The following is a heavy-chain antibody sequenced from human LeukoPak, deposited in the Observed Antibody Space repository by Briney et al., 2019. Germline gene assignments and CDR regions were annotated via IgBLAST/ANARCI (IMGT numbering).Heavy chain of an antibody. CDR1: GGSISSGSYY. J-gene: IGHJ4*02. Sequence: PSQTLSLTCTVSGGSISSGSYYWSWIRQPAGKGLEWIGRIYTSGSTNYNPSLKSRVTISVDTSKNQFSLELNSVTAADTAVYYCAAAFDYWGQGTLVTVSS. CDR2: IYTSGST. D-gene: IGHD6-25*01. V-gene: IGHV4-61*02. CDR3: AAAFDY.